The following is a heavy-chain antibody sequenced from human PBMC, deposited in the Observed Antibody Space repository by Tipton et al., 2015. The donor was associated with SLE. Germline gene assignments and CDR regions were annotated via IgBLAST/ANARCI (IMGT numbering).Heavy chain of an antibody. J-gene: IGHJ4*02. D-gene: IGHD6-19*01. Sequence: TLSLTCTVSGGSISSGSYYWSWIRQPAGKGLEWIGYIYTSGSTNYNPSLKSRVTISVDTSKNQFSLKPSSVTAADTAVYYCARLFMAYSSGWEILDYWGQGTLVTVSS. CDR3: ARLFMAYSSGWEILDY. CDR2: IYTSGST. V-gene: IGHV4-61*09. CDR1: GGSISSGSYY.